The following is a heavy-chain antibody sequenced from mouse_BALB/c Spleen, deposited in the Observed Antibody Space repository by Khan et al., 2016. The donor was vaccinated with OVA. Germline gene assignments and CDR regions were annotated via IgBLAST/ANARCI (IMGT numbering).Heavy chain of an antibody. CDR2: IDPFNGGT. CDR1: GYSFTSYY. V-gene: IGHV1S135*01. D-gene: IGHD1-1*01. J-gene: IGHJ3*01. Sequence: EVQLQQSGPELMKPGASVKISCKASGYSFTSYYIHWVKQSHGKSLEWIGYIDPFNGGTSYNPKFKGKATLTVDKSSSTAYMHLSSLTSDDSAVYYCAGHCCVARFAYWGQGTLVTVSA. CDR3: AGHCCVARFAY.